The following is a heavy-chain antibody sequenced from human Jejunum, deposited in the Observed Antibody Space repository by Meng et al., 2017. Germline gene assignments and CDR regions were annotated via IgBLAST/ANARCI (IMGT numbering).Heavy chain of an antibody. CDR2: IRPQNGKT. J-gene: IGHJ4*02. V-gene: IGHV1-18*04. D-gene: IGHD1-26*01. CDR3: ARAEVGAITHPDRPFDH. Sequence: QLEQAGTEEKKPGASMKLACKASGYSLTSYDISWVRQAPGEGLEWMGWIRPQNGKTDYAPNLKGRVTLTTDTSTSTAYMELRSLRTDDTAVYYCARAEVGAITHPDRPFDHWGQGTLVTVSS. CDR1: GYSLTSYD.